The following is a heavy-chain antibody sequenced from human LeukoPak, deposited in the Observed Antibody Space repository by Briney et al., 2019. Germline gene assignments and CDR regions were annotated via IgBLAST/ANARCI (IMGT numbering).Heavy chain of an antibody. V-gene: IGHV3-33*01. Sequence: PGGSLRLSCAASGFTFSSYGMHWVRQAPGKGLEWVAVIWYDGSNKYYADSVKGRFTISRDNSKNTLYLQMNSLRAEDTAVYYCAREGSPYYDFWSGYYPWFDPWGQGTLVTVSS. CDR1: GFTFSSYG. CDR2: IWYDGSNK. D-gene: IGHD3-3*01. J-gene: IGHJ5*02. CDR3: AREGSPYYDFWSGYYPWFDP.